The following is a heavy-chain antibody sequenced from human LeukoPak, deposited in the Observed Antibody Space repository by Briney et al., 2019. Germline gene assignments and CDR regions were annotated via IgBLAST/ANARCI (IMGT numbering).Heavy chain of an antibody. J-gene: IGHJ4*02. Sequence: PGGSLRLSCAASGFTFSSYWMSWVRQAPGKGLEWVAKIKQDGSEKYYVDSVKGRFTISGDNAKNSLYLQMNSLRAEDTAVYYCARGIAVAARRHYWGQGTLVTVSS. V-gene: IGHV3-7*01. CDR1: GFTFSSYW. D-gene: IGHD6-19*01. CDR3: ARGIAVAARRHY. CDR2: IKQDGSEK.